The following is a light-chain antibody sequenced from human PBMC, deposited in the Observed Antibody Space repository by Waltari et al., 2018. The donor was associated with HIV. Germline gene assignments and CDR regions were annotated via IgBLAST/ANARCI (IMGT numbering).Light chain of an antibody. CDR1: TRPVNIGCY. CDR2: SST. J-gene: IGLJ2*01. V-gene: IGLV7-43*01. CDR3: MLFFRSSYL. Sequence: VVTQEPSVTGSPGGTATLNCPPPTRPVNIGCYANWFQQSPGQAPTPLFYSSTSRHSLTPERFSASLVDDRAALILSTVWPEDEALYYCMLFFRSSYLFGGGTKVTVL.